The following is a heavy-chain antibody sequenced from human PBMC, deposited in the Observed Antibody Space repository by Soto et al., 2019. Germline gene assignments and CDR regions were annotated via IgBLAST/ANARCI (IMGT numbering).Heavy chain of an antibody. CDR2: MNPNSGNA. CDR1: GYTFTSYD. V-gene: IGHV1-8*01. CDR3: ARNDYGDDDAFDI. D-gene: IGHD4-17*01. J-gene: IGHJ3*02. Sequence: ASVKVSCKASGYTFTSYDINWVRQATGQGLEWMGWMNPNSGNAGYAQKFQGRVTMTRNTSISTAYMELSSLRSEDTAVYYCARNDYGDDDAFDIWGQGTMVTVSS.